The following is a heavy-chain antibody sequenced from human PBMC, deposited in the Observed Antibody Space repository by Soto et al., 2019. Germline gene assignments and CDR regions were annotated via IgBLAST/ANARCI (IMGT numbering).Heavy chain of an antibody. Sequence: GGSLRLSCAASGFTFSSYAMSWVRQAPGKGLEWVSAISGSGGSTYYADSVKGRFTISRDNSKNTLYLQMNSLRAEDTAVYYCAKTYDDYGDYPYYYMDVWGKGTTVTVSS. CDR3: AKTYDDYGDYPYYYMDV. J-gene: IGHJ6*03. CDR1: GFTFSSYA. CDR2: ISGSGGST. V-gene: IGHV3-23*01. D-gene: IGHD4-17*01.